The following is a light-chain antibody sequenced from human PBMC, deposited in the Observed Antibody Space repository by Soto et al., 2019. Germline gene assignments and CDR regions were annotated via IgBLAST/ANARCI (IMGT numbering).Light chain of an antibody. V-gene: IGKV3-20*01. Sequence: EIVLTQSPGTLSLSPGERASLSCRASQSVGSSYLAWNQQKPGQAPRLLIYGASSRATGIPDRCSGSGSGTDVTLIISRLEPEDFAVYYCQQYGRTWTFGQGTKVEIK. CDR3: QQYGRTWT. CDR2: GAS. CDR1: QSVGSSY. J-gene: IGKJ1*01.